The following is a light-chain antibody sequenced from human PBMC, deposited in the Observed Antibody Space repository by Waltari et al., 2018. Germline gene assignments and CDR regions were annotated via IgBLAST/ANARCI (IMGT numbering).Light chain of an antibody. V-gene: IGKV1-16*01. CDR3: QQYKTFPIT. Sequence: DIQMTQSPSSLAASVGDRVTITCRASQGISKFLAWFRQKPGKAPESLIYGASSLQSGVPSRFSGSGSGTDFTLTISSLQPEDFASYYCQQYKTFPITFGGGTKVEIK. J-gene: IGKJ4*01. CDR1: QGISKF. CDR2: GAS.